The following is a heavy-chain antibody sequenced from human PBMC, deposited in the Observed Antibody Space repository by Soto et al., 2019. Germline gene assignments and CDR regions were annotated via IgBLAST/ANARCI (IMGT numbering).Heavy chain of an antibody. D-gene: IGHD2-2*02. CDR1: GGTFSSYA. Sequence: SVKVSCKASGGTFSSYAISWVRQAPGQGLEWMGGIIPIFGTANYAQKFQGRVTITADESTSTAYMELSSLRSEDTAVYYCARDQGLVPAAIMVYYYGMDVWGQGTTVTVSS. J-gene: IGHJ6*02. V-gene: IGHV1-69*13. CDR2: IIPIFGTA. CDR3: ARDQGLVPAAIMVYYYGMDV.